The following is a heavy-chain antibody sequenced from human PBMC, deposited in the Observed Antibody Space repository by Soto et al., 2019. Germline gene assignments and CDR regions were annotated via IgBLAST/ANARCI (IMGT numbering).Heavy chain of an antibody. CDR1: GFTFSSYA. D-gene: IGHD6-19*01. CDR3: AKDQSKGQWLVLNWFDP. J-gene: IGHJ5*02. Sequence: GSLRLSCAASGFTFSSYAMSWVRQAPGKGLEWVSAISGSGGSTYYADSVKGRFTISRDNSKNTLYLQMNSLRAEDTAVYYCAKDQSKGQWLVLNWFDPWGQGTLVTVSS. CDR2: ISGSGGST. V-gene: IGHV3-23*01.